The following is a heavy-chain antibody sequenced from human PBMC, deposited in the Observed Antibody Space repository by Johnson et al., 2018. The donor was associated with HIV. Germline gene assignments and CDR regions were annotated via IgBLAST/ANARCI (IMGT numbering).Heavy chain of an antibody. CDR3: ARDPGRTVGATNDAFDI. D-gene: IGHD1-26*01. CDR1: GFTFSTYA. CDR2: ISYDGSNK. J-gene: IGHJ3*02. Sequence: QVQLVESGGGVVQPGRSLRLPCAASGFTFSTYAMNWVRQAPGKGLEWVALISYDGSNKYYAASVKGRFTISRDNSKNTLYLLMNSLRAEDTAVYYCARDPGRTVGATNDAFDIWGQGTMVTVSS. V-gene: IGHV3-30-3*01.